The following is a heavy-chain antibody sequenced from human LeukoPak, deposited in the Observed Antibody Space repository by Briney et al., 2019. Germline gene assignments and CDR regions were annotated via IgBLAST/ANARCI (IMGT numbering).Heavy chain of an antibody. Sequence: SVTVSCKASGGTFSSYAISWVRQAPGQGLEWMGRIIPIFGTANYAQKFQGRVTITADKSTSTAYMELSSLRSEDTAVYYCARARVLGDSHGRFDYWGQGTLVTVSS. D-gene: IGHD5-18*01. V-gene: IGHV1-69*06. CDR2: IIPIFGTA. CDR1: GGTFSSYA. CDR3: ARARVLGDSHGRFDY. J-gene: IGHJ4*02.